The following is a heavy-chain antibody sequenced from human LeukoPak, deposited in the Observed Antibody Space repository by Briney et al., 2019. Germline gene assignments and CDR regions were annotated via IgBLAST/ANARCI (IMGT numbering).Heavy chain of an antibody. Sequence: GGSLRLSCAASGFPFSSHAMTWVRQTPAKGLEWVSSITAGGDNTPYADSVKGRFTISRDNSKNTLYLQMNSLGAEDTAVYYCARVSYYDSSGYYFLSYVDYWGQGTLVTVSS. CDR2: ITAGGDNT. D-gene: IGHD3-22*01. CDR3: ARVSYYDSSGYYFLSYVDY. CDR1: GFPFSSHA. V-gene: IGHV3-23*01. J-gene: IGHJ4*02.